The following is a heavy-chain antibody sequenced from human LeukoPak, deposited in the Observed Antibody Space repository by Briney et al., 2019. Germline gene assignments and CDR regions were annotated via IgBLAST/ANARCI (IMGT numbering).Heavy chain of an antibody. CDR3: ARYNYDFWSGYSKWFDP. CDR1: GYSISSGYY. Sequence: RPSETLSLTCTVSGYSISSGYYWGWIRQPPGKGLEWIGSIYHSGSTSYNPSLKSRVTISVDTSKNQFSLNLSSVTGADTAVYYCARYNYDFWSGYSKWFDPWGQGTLVTVSS. CDR2: IYHSGST. D-gene: IGHD3-3*01. J-gene: IGHJ5*02. V-gene: IGHV4-38-2*02.